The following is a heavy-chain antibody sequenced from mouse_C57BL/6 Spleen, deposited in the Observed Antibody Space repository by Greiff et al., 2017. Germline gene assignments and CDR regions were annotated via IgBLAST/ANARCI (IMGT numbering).Heavy chain of an antibody. CDR3: ARRGSSSTYYFDY. J-gene: IGHJ2*01. Sequence: VQLKQSGPELVKPGASVKIPCKASGYTFTDYNMDWVKQSHGKSLEWIGDINPNNGGTIYNQKFKGKATLTVDKSSSTAYMELRSLTSEDTAVXYCARRGSSSTYYFDYWGQGTTLTVSS. CDR1: GYTFTDYN. CDR2: INPNNGGT. D-gene: IGHD1-1*01. V-gene: IGHV1-18*01.